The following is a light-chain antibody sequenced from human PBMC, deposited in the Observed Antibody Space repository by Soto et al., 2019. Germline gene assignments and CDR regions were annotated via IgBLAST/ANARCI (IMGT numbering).Light chain of an antibody. CDR2: WAS. J-gene: IGKJ2*01. CDR3: QQYYTTPYT. CDR1: QNVLYSSNNKNY. Sequence: DIVMTQSPDSLAVSLGERATINCKSSQNVLYSSNNKNYLAWYQRKPGQPPKLLIYWASTRESGVPDRFSGSGSGTDFTFTISSLQAEDVAVYFCQQYYTTPYTFGQGTKVDIK. V-gene: IGKV4-1*01.